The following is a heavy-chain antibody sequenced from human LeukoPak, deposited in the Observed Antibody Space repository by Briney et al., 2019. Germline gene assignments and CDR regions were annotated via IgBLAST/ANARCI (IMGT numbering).Heavy chain of an antibody. J-gene: IGHJ4*02. Sequence: GGSLRLSCAASGFTFDDYGMSWVRQAPGKGLEWVSGINWNGGSTGYADSVKGRFTISRDNAKNSLYLQMNSLRAEDTALYYCARSLYEGYYYDSSGDLFDYWGQGTLVTVSS. V-gene: IGHV3-20*04. CDR2: INWNGGST. CDR3: ARSLYEGYYYDSSGDLFDY. CDR1: GFTFDDYG. D-gene: IGHD3-22*01.